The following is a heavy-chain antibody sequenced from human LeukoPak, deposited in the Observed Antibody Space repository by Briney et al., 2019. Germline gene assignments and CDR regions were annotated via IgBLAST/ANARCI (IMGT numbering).Heavy chain of an antibody. J-gene: IGHJ6*03. CDR3: ARAMLYYYYYYYMDV. CDR1: GFTFSSYE. V-gene: IGHV3-48*03. Sequence: PGGSLRLSCAASGFTFSSYEMNWVRQAPGKGLEWVSYISSSGSTIYYADSVKGRFTISRDNAKNSLYLQMNSLRAEDTAVYYCARAMLYYYYYYYMDVWGKGTTVTISS. CDR2: ISSSGSTI. D-gene: IGHD3-16*01.